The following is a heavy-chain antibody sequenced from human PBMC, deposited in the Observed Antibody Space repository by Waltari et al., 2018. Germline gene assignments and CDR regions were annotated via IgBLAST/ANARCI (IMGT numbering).Heavy chain of an antibody. V-gene: IGHV4-38-2*01. D-gene: IGHD1-26*01. Sequence: QVRLRESGPGLVKSSETLSLTCEVSGDSTSSGLYWAWIRQSPGKGPEWIGSVYQTGTSFYNPSLKDRVTMSVDTSKKLFSLSLSSVTAADTAVYYCARATCSHGGCSMYYFYYYMDVWGKGITVTVSS. J-gene: IGHJ6*03. CDR1: GDSTSSGLY. CDR2: VYQTGTS. CDR3: ARATCSHGGCSMYYFYYYMDV.